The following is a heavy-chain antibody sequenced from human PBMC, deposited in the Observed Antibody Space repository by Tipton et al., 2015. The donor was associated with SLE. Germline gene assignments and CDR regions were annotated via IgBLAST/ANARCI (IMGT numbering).Heavy chain of an antibody. J-gene: IGHJ5*02. Sequence: TLSLTCAVYGGSFSGYYWSWIRQPPGKGLEWIGEIYYSGSTYYNPSLKSRVTISVGTSKNQFSLKLSSVTVADTAVYYCARQHSGGATDTWGQGTLVTVSS. D-gene: IGHD1-26*01. CDR3: ARQHSGGATDT. CDR1: GGSFSGYY. CDR2: IYYSGST. V-gene: IGHV4-34*01.